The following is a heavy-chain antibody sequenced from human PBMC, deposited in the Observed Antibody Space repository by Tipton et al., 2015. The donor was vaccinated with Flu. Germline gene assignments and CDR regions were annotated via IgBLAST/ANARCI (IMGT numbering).Heavy chain of an antibody. CDR1: GFTFHDYA. D-gene: IGHD3-3*01. CDR3: ARDHPPSITVLGEITDYFGMAV. V-gene: IGHV3-9*01. J-gene: IGHJ6*02. Sequence: RSLRLSCATSGFTFHDYALHWVRLPPGKGLEWVSGISWDGDQIRYADSVRGRLTVSRDNAKNSLYLQMNSLRAEDTAVYYCARDHPPSITVLGEITDYFGMAVWGQGTTVTVSS. CDR2: ISWDGDQI.